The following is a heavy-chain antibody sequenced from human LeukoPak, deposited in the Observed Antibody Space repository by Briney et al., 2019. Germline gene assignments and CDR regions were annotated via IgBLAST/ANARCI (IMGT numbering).Heavy chain of an antibody. V-gene: IGHV1-2*02. Sequence: EASVKVSCTASGYTFTGYYMHWVRQAPGQGLEWMGWINPNSGGTNYAQKFQGRVTMTRDTSISTAYMELSRLRSDDTAVYYCARGPYYYYGMDVWGQGTTVTVSS. J-gene: IGHJ6*02. CDR2: INPNSGGT. CDR1: GYTFTGYY. CDR3: ARGPYYYYGMDV.